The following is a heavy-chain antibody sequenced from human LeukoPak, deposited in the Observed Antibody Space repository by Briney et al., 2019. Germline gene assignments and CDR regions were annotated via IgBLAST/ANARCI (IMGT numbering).Heavy chain of an antibody. CDR1: GGSISSYY. J-gene: IGHJ4*02. Sequence: SETLSLTCTVSGGSISSYYWSWIRQPAGKGLEWIGRIYTSGSTNYNPSLKSRVTMSVDTSKDQFSLKLSSVTAADTAVYYCAGDPGGWYHGSWFDYWGQGTLVTVSS. D-gene: IGHD6-19*01. CDR2: IYTSGST. CDR3: AGDPGGWYHGSWFDY. V-gene: IGHV4-4*07.